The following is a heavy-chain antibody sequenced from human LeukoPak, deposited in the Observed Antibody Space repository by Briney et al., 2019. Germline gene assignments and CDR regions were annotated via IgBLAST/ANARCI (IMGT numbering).Heavy chain of an antibody. CDR1: GGSISSGGYY. D-gene: IGHD2-15*01. V-gene: IGHV4-31*03. CDR3: ARAWALYRSGGSCDRTAFDY. Sequence: SETLSLTCTVSGGSISSGGYYWSWIRQHPGKGLEWIGYIYYIGSTYYNPSLKSRVTISVDTSKNQFSLKLSSVTAADTAVYYCARAWALYRSGGSCDRTAFDYWGQGTLVTVSS. CDR2: IYYIGST. J-gene: IGHJ4*02.